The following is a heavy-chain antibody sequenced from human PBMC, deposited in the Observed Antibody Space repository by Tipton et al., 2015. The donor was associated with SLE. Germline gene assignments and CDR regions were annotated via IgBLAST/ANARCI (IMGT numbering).Heavy chain of an antibody. D-gene: IGHD6-13*01. J-gene: IGHJ6*03. Sequence: TLSLTCTVSGGSITSGSYYWSWIRQPAGKGLEWTGRIYYSGTTNYNPSLKSRVTISVDMSMNQFSLKLTSVTAADTAVYYCARGGPIAAAGMYNYYYMDVWGKGTTVTVSS. V-gene: IGHV4-61*10. CDR3: ARGGPIAAAGMYNYYYMDV. CDR1: GGSITSGSYY. CDR2: IYYSGTT.